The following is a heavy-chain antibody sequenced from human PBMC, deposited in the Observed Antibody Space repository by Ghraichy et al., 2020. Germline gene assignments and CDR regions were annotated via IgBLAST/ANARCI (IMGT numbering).Heavy chain of an antibody. V-gene: IGHV4-31*03. J-gene: IGHJ6*02. CDR1: GGSISSGGNY. CDR2: IYYSGST. D-gene: IGHD2-8*01. Sequence: SETLSLTCTVSGGSISSGGNYWTWIRQHPGKGLEWIGDIYYSGSTYYNPSLKSRLTISVDTSKNQFSLKLSSVTGADTAVYYCARVKMGKPRYYYGMDVWGQGTTVTVSS. CDR3: ARVKMGKPRYYYGMDV.